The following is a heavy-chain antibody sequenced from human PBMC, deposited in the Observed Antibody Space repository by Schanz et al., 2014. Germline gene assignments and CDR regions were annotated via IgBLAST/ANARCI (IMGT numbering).Heavy chain of an antibody. J-gene: IGHJ6*02. Sequence: QVQLVESGGGLVKPGGSLRLSCAASGFTFSDYYMNWIRQAPGKGLEWVSYISNSGYTIYYADSVKGRFTISRDNAKTSLYLQITSLRPEDPPVYYCARAPPPYSSSPYYWYYGMDVWGQGTTVTVSS. V-gene: IGHV3-11*01. CDR3: ARAPPPYSSSPYYWYYGMDV. CDR1: GFTFSDYY. CDR2: ISNSGYTI. D-gene: IGHD6-6*01.